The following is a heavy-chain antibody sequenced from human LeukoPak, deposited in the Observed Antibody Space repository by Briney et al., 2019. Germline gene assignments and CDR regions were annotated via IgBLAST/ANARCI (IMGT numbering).Heavy chain of an antibody. CDR3: AKGSRGARPYYFDY. CDR2: ISDDGGST. D-gene: IGHD3-10*01. J-gene: IGHJ4*02. CDR1: GFTFSSYA. V-gene: IGHV3-23*01. Sequence: GGSLRLSCAASGFTFSSYALSWVRQAPGKGLEWVSAISDDGGSTYYADSVKGRFTISRDNSKNTLFLQMNSLRAEDTAVYYCAKGSRGARPYYFDYWGQGTLVTVSS.